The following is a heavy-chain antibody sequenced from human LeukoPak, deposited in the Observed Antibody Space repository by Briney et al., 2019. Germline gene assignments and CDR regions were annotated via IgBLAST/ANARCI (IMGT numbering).Heavy chain of an antibody. CDR2: VNHGGST. D-gene: IGHD1-26*01. Sequence: SETLSLTCAVYGDSFSGYYWSWLRQPPGKGLEWIGEVNHGGSTNYNPSLKSRVTISVDTSKNQFSLKLTSVTAADSAVYYCAREGGSNTLRFDYWGQGTLISVSS. CDR3: AREGGSNTLRFDY. V-gene: IGHV4-34*01. CDR1: GDSFSGYY. J-gene: IGHJ4*02.